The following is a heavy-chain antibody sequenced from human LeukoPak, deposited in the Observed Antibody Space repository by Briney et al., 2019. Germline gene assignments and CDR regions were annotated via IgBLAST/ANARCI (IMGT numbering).Heavy chain of an antibody. D-gene: IGHD5-12*01. Sequence: ASVKVSCKASGYTFTGYYMHWVRQAPGQGLGWMGWINPNSGGTNYAQKFQGRVTMTRDTSISTAYMELSRLRSDDTAVYYCARPEGGGYLTFDYWGQGTLVTVSS. CDR3: ARPEGGGYLTFDY. J-gene: IGHJ4*02. CDR2: INPNSGGT. V-gene: IGHV1-2*02. CDR1: GYTFTGYY.